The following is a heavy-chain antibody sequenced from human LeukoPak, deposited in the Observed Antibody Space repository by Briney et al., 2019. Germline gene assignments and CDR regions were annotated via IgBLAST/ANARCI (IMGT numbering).Heavy chain of an antibody. CDR3: ARQGGGYNFAH. J-gene: IGHJ4*02. CDR2: ISGSGDNT. Sequence: PGGSLRLSCAASGFTFSAYGMSWVRQAPGKGLEWVSAISGSGDNTHYSDSVKGRFTISRDNSKNTLYLQMNSLRAEDTAVYYCARQGGGYNFAHWGQGTLVTVSS. D-gene: IGHD5-24*01. CDR1: GFTFSAYG. V-gene: IGHV3-23*01.